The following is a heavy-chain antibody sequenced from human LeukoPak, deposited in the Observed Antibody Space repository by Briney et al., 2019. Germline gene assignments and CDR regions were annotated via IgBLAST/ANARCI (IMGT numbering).Heavy chain of an antibody. V-gene: IGHV3-23*01. CDR2: ISGSGGTT. CDR1: GFTLSSYG. J-gene: IGHJ4*02. Sequence: GGSLRLSCAASGFTLSSYGMSWVRQAPGKGLEWVSAISGSGGTTYYADSLKGRSTISRDNSKNTLYLQMSSLRAEDTALYYCARDRISGSGSLDYWGQGTLVTISS. D-gene: IGHD3-10*01. CDR3: ARDRISGSGSLDY.